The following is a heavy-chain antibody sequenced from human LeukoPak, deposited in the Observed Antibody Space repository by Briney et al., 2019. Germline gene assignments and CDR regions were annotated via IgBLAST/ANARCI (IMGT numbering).Heavy chain of an antibody. Sequence: SGGSLRLSCSASGFTFSSYAMHWVRQAPGKGLEYVSAISSNGGSTYYADSVKGRFTISRDNSKNTLYLQMSSLRAEDTAVYYCVKRGYDFWSGYYTDYWGQGTLVIVSS. J-gene: IGHJ4*02. V-gene: IGHV3-64D*09. D-gene: IGHD3-3*01. CDR3: VKRGYDFWSGYYTDY. CDR2: ISSNGGST. CDR1: GFTFSSYA.